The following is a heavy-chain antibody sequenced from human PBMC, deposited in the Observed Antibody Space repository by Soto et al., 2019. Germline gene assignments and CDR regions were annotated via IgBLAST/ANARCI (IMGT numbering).Heavy chain of an antibody. CDR3: ARDYGSGSFYFDY. CDR2: IIPILGIA. D-gene: IGHD3-10*01. Sequence: SVKVSCKASGGTFSSYTISWVRQAPGQGLEWMGRIIPILGIANYAQKFQGRVTITADKSTSTAYMELSSLRSEDTAVYCCARDYGSGSFYFDYWGQGTLVTVSS. V-gene: IGHV1-69*04. J-gene: IGHJ4*02. CDR1: GGTFSSYT.